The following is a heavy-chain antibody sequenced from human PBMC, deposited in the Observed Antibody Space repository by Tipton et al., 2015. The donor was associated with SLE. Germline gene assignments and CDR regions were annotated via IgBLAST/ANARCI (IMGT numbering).Heavy chain of an antibody. Sequence: TLSLTCIVSGGSISSKNYYWGWIRQPPGKGLEWIGSIHYSGSTYDNPSLKSRVTISVDTSKNQFSLKLSSVTAADTAVHYCARDEGDSGYAQLNYWGQGTLVTVSS. V-gene: IGHV4-39*07. D-gene: IGHD5-12*01. CDR1: GGSISSKNYY. J-gene: IGHJ4*02. CDR2: IHYSGST. CDR3: ARDEGDSGYAQLNY.